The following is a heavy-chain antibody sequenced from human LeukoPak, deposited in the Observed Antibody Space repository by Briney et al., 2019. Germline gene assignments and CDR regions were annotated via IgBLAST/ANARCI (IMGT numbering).Heavy chain of an antibody. CDR3: ARALVVGATGGN. CDR1: GFTFSSYS. J-gene: IGHJ4*02. CDR2: ISSSSSYI. V-gene: IGHV3-21*01. Sequence: GGSLRLSCAASGFTFSSYSMNWVRQAPGKGLEWVSSISSSSSYIYYADSVKGRFTISRDNAKNSLYLQMNSLRAEDTAVYYCARALVVGATGGNWGQGTLVTVSS. D-gene: IGHD1-26*01.